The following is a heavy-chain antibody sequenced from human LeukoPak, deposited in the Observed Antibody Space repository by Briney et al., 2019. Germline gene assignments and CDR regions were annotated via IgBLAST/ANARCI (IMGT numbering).Heavy chain of an antibody. CDR3: ERRAWLDGAGWFDP. CDR2: INPSGGST. D-gene: IGHD6-19*01. CDR1: GYTFTNYD. J-gene: IGHJ5*02. Sequence: GASVKVSCKASGYTFTNYDMHWVRHAPGQGLEWRGIINPSGGSTSYAQKFQGRVTMTRDTSTSTVYMELSSLRSEDTAVYYRERRAWLDGAGWFDPWAQGTLVTVSS. V-gene: IGHV1-46*01.